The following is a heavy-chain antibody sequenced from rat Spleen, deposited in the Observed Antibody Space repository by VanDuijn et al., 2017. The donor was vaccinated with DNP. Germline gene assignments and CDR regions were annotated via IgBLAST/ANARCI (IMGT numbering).Heavy chain of an antibody. J-gene: IGHJ1*01. Sequence: QVQLEESGPGLMQPSETLSLTCTVSGFSLTSNGVGWVRQPLGKGLGWMGTIWAGGSTNYNSAVQSRLSISRDTSKSQVFLKMNSLQPEDTGTYYCARHRGVDWYFDFWGPGTMVTVSS. V-gene: IGHV2-72*01. CDR2: IWAGGST. CDR3: ARHRGVDWYFDF. CDR1: GFSLTSNG. D-gene: IGHD4-3*01.